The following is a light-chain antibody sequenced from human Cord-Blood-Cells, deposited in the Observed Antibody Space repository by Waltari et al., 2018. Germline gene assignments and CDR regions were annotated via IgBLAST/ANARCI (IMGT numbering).Light chain of an antibody. CDR2: EGS. Sequence: QSALTQPASVSGSPGQSITIPCTGTSSDVGSYNLVSWYQQHPGKAHKLMIYEGSKRPSGVSNRFSGSKSGNTASLTISGLQAEDEADYYCCSYAGSSTWVFGGGTKLTVL. CDR3: CSYAGSSTWV. V-gene: IGLV2-23*01. CDR1: SSDVGSYNL. J-gene: IGLJ3*02.